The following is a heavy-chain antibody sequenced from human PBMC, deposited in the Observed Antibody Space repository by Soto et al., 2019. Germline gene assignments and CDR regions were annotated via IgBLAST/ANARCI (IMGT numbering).Heavy chain of an antibody. CDR1: GYSFTSYW. V-gene: IGHV5-51*01. CDR3: ARKSNYGSGSYYYPYYYYYMDV. J-gene: IGHJ6*03. D-gene: IGHD3-10*01. CDR2: IYPGDSDT. Sequence: GESLKISCEGSGYSFTSYWIGWVRQMPGKGQERMGIIYPGDSDTRYSPSFQGQVTISADKSISTAYLQWSSLKASDTAMYYCARKSNYGSGSYYYPYYYYYMDVWGKGTTVTVSS.